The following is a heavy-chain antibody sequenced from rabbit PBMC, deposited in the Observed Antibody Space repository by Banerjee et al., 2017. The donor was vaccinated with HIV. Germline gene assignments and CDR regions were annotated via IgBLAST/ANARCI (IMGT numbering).Heavy chain of an antibody. CDR3: ACGYSDVYFNL. CDR1: GFSFNNKYV. D-gene: IGHD1-1*01. V-gene: IGHV1S45*01. J-gene: IGHJ4*01. Sequence: QEQLEESGGDLVKPEGSLTLTCTASGFSFNNKYVMCWVRQAPGKGLEWIACINSNTGNTVYASWAKGRFTISKTSSTTVTLQMTSLTDAYTATYFSACGYSDVYFNLWGQGTLVTVS. CDR2: INSNTGNT.